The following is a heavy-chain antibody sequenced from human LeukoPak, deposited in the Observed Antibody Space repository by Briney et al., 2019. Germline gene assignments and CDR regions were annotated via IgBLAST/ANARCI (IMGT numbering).Heavy chain of an antibody. D-gene: IGHD2-2*01. V-gene: IGHV3-74*01. J-gene: IGHJ3*01. CDR3: VKSLSRAFDL. CDR2: LSSDGTNT. Sequence: RGCLRLSCAASGFTLTGYWMHWVRQTPGKGLVWVSRLSSDGTNTNYADSVKGRFTISRDNAKNTLYLQMSSLRVEDTAIYYCVKSLSRAFDLWGQGTMVTVSS. CDR1: GFTLTGYW.